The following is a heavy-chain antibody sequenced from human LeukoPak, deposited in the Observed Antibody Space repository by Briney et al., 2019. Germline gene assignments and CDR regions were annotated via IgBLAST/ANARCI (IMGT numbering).Heavy chain of an antibody. Sequence: SETLSLTCTVSGGSISSYYWSWIRQPPGKGLEWIGYIYYSGSTNYNPSLKSRVTISVDTSKNQFSLKLSSVTAADTAVYYCARDSGSYYYYFDYWGQGTLVTVSS. CDR1: GGSISSYY. J-gene: IGHJ4*02. CDR2: IYYSGST. V-gene: IGHV4-59*01. D-gene: IGHD1-26*01. CDR3: ARDSGSYYYYFDY.